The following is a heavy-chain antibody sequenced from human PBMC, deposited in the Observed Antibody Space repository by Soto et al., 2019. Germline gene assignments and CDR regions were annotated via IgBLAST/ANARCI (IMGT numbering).Heavy chain of an antibody. CDR2: IKSKTDGGTT. D-gene: IGHD4-17*01. J-gene: IGHJ6*02. CDR3: TTGTTVTIRYYYYGMDV. CDR1: GFTFSNAW. Sequence: PGGSLRLSCAASGFTFSNAWMSWVRQAPGKGLEWVGRIKSKTDGGTTDYAAPVKGRLTISRDDSKNTLYLQMNSLKTEDTAVYYCTTGTTVTIRYYYYGMDVWGQGTTVTVSS. V-gene: IGHV3-15*01.